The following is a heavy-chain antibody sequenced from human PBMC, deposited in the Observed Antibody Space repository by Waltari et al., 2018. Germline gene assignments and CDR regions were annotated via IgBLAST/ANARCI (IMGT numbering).Heavy chain of an antibody. Sequence: QVQLVQSGAEVKKPGASVKVSCKASGYTFTGYYMHWVRQAPGQGLEWMGWINPNSGGTNYAQKFQGRVTITTDESTSTAYMELSSLRSEDTAVYYCANTRRAAAKDWFDPWGQGTLVTVSS. CDR1: GYTFTGYY. D-gene: IGHD6-13*01. V-gene: IGHV1-2*02. CDR3: ANTRRAAAKDWFDP. CDR2: INPNSGGT. J-gene: IGHJ5*02.